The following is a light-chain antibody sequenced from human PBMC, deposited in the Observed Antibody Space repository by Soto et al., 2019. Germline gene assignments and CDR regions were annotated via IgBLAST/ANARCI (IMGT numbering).Light chain of an antibody. CDR1: SSDVGGYNY. CDR2: EVS. CDR3: SSYTSSSTHV. V-gene: IGLV2-14*01. Sequence: QSALTQADSVSGSPGPWITISCSGTSSDVGGYNYVSWYHQQPGKDPKLMFYEVSNRASGVYNRFSGSKSGNTASLTISGRQAEDEADYCCSSYTSSSTHVFGTWTQITVI. J-gene: IGLJ1*01.